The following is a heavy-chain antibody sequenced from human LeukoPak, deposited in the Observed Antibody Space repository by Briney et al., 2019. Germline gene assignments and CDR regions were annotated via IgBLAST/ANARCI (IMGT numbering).Heavy chain of an antibody. CDR3: ARTYGSGSYSYYYYYMDV. V-gene: IGHV1-69*06. CDR2: IIPIFGTA. D-gene: IGHD3-10*01. Sequence: GASVKVSCKASGYTFTSYAMNWVRQAPGQGLEWMGGIIPIFGTANYAQKFQGRVTITADKSTSTAYMELSSLRSEDTAVYYCARTYGSGSYSYYYYYMDVWGKGATVTVSS. J-gene: IGHJ6*03. CDR1: GYTFTSYA.